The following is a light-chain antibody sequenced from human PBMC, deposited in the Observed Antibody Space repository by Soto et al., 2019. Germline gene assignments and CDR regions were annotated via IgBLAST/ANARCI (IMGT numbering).Light chain of an antibody. V-gene: IGKV3-11*01. J-gene: IGKJ5*01. CDR1: QSVRSY. CDR2: DAS. CDR3: QQRSSWPRIT. Sequence: ESMLTQSPATLSLSPGERATLSCRASQSVRSYLAWYQQKPGQAPRLLIYDASNRAPGIPARFSGSGSGTDFTLTISSLESDDFAVYYCQQRSSWPRITFGQGTRLDIK.